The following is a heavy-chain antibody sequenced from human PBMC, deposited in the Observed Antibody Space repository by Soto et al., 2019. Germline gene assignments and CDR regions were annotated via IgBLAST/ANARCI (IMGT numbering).Heavy chain of an antibody. CDR3: ARVLRFLEWLSTPQRSIDY. Sequence: SETLSLTCTVSGGSISSSSYYWGWIRQPPGKGLEWIGSIYYSGSTYYNPSLKSRVTISVVTTKNQFSLKLSSVTAADTAVYYCARVLRFLEWLSTPQRSIDYWGQGTLVTVSS. D-gene: IGHD3-3*01. J-gene: IGHJ4*02. CDR2: IYYSGST. CDR1: GGSISSSSYY. V-gene: IGHV4-39*01.